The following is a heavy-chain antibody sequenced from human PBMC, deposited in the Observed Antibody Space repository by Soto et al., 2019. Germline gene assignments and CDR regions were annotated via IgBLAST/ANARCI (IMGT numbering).Heavy chain of an antibody. D-gene: IGHD3-16*01. Sequence: EVQLLESGGALVQPGGSLRLSCAASGFTFSNHAMNWVRQAPGKGLEWLSAISGNANDIYYADSVKGRFTISRDSSTNTVFLQMNSLRAEDTALYYCAKKRSGSWSMGCFDSWGQGTLVTVSS. CDR3: AKKRSGSWSMGCFDS. CDR1: GFTFSNHA. CDR2: ISGNANDI. V-gene: IGHV3-23*01. J-gene: IGHJ4*02.